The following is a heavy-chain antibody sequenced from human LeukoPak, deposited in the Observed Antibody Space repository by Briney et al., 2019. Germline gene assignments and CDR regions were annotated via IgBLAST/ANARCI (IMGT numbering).Heavy chain of an antibody. J-gene: IGHJ4*02. CDR2: IHSSGST. D-gene: IGHD3-22*01. Sequence: SETLSLTCTVSGGSIISYYWSWIRQPPGKGLEWIGYIHSSGSTSYSPSLKSRVTISVDTSKNQFSLKLSSVTAADTAVYYCARANYYDSSGLRYWGQGTLVTVSS. V-gene: IGHV4-59*12. CDR1: GGSIISYY. CDR3: ARANYYDSSGLRY.